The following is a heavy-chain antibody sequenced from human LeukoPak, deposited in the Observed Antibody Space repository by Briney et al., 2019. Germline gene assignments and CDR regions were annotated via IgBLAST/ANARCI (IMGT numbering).Heavy chain of an antibody. Sequence: GGSLTLSCAASGFTFSDHAMSWVRQAPGKGLEWVSTASYYVGKQYHADSVRGRFTVSRDNSRNTVSLQMSSLRVEDTGIYHCAKAGIGADGAGFLCEYWGQGTLVTVSS. CDR1: GFTFSDHA. J-gene: IGHJ4*02. D-gene: IGHD1-1*01. CDR3: AKAGIGADGAGFLCEY. V-gene: IGHV3-23*01. CDR2: ASYYVGKQ.